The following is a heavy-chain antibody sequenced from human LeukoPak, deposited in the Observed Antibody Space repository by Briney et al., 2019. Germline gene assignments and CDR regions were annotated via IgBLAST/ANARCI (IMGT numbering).Heavy chain of an antibody. Sequence: PGGSLRLSCAASGFTFSSYAMSWVRQAPGKGLEWVSAISGSGGSTYYADSVKGRFTISRDNSKNTLYLQMNSLRAEDTAVYYCAKDRRDIVVVPAGISSWGQGTLVTVSS. J-gene: IGHJ4*02. V-gene: IGHV3-23*01. CDR3: AKDRRDIVVVPAGISS. CDR2: ISGSGGST. CDR1: GFTFSSYA. D-gene: IGHD2-2*01.